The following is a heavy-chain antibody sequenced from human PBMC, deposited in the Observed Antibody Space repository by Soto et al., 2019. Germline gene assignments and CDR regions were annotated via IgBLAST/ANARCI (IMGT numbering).Heavy chain of an antibody. CDR3: ARDSPGRYCSSTSCPRMDV. Sequence: GGSLRLSCAASGFTFSSYAMHWVRQAPGKGLEWVAVISYDGSNKYYADSVKGRFTISRDNSKNTLYLQMNSLRDEDTAVYYCARDSPGRYCSSTSCPRMDVWGQGTTVTVSS. J-gene: IGHJ6*02. D-gene: IGHD2-2*01. CDR1: GFTFSSYA. V-gene: IGHV3-30-3*01. CDR2: ISYDGSNK.